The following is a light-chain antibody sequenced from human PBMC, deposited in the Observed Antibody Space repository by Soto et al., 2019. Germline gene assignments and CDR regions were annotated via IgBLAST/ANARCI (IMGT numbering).Light chain of an antibody. Sequence: IQMTQSPSTLSASVGDRVTITCRASQSISGWLAWYQQKPGKAPNLLIDNASNMEREVPSRFTGSGSGTDFSLTISSLQPEDIAIYYCQQYDRPPYTFGQGTKLEIK. J-gene: IGKJ2*01. V-gene: IGKV1-5*01. CDR2: NAS. CDR1: QSISGW. CDR3: QQYDRPPYT.